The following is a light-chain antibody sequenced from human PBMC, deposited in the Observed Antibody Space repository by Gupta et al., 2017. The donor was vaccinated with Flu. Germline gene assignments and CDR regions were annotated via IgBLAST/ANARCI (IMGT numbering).Light chain of an antibody. V-gene: IGKV3-20*01. Sequence: EMVLMQSPGTLSLSPGERATLSCRASQSVSSSYLAWYQQRRGKAPRLLIFGASARATGIPDRFSGSGSGTDFTLTISRLEPEDFAVYYCQQYGSSVLSFGGGTKVEIK. CDR3: QQYGSSVLS. CDR1: QSVSSSY. J-gene: IGKJ4*01. CDR2: GAS.